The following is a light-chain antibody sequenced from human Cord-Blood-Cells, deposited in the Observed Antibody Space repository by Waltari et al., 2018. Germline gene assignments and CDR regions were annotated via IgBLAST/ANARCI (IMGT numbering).Light chain of an antibody. CDR3: SSYAGSNNWV. V-gene: IGLV2-8*01. Sequence: QSALTQPPSASGSPGPSVTISCTGTSSDVGGYNYVSWYQQHPGKAPNRMIYEVSKRPSGVPDRFSGSKSGNTASLTVSGLQAEDEADYYCSSYAGSNNWVFGGGTKLTVL. CDR2: EVS. CDR1: SSDVGGYNY. J-gene: IGLJ3*02.